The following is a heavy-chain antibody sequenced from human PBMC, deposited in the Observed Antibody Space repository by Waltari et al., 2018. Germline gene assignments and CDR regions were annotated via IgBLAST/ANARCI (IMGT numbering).Heavy chain of an antibody. CDR3: AHNERITIFGVVTDDAFDI. J-gene: IGHJ3*02. CDR2: IYWNDDK. V-gene: IGHV2-5*01. D-gene: IGHD3-3*01. Sequence: QITLKESGPTLMKPTQTLTLTCTFSGFSLSTSGVGVGWIRQPPGKALEWLALIYWNDDKRYSPSLKSRLTITKDTSKNQVVLTMTNMDPVDTATYYCAHNERITIFGVVTDDAFDIWGQGTMVTVSS. CDR1: GFSLSTSGVG.